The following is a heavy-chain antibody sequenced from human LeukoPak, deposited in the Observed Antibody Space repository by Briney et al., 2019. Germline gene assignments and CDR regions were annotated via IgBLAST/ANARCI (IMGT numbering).Heavy chain of an antibody. D-gene: IGHD1-26*01. CDR3: ARGRIVGATDY. CDR1: GFTFSSYE. J-gene: IGHJ4*02. CDR2: IRSSGSTI. Sequence: GGSLRLSCAASGFTFSSYEMNWVRQAPGKGLEWVSYIRSSGSTIYYADSVKGRFTISRDNAKNSLYLQMNSLRAEDTAVYYCARGRIVGATDYWGQGTLVTVSS. V-gene: IGHV3-48*03.